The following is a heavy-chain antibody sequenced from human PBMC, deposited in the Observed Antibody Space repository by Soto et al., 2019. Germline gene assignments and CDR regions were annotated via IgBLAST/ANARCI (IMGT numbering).Heavy chain of an antibody. CDR2: VDTSGIT. V-gene: IGHV4-34*01. D-gene: IGHD6-19*01. J-gene: IGHJ5*02. Sequence: PSETLSLTCAVYGGSLSDYSWTWIRQAPRRGLEWIGEVDTSGITNYNPSLESRVTFSVDRSKNQFSLRLSSVTAADTAVYYCAREYSSGWHKWFDPWGQGTLVTVSS. CDR3: AREYSSGWHKWFDP. CDR1: GGSLSDYS.